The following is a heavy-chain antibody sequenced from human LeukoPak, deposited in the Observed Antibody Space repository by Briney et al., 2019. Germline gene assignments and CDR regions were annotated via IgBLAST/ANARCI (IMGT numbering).Heavy chain of an antibody. V-gene: IGHV5-51*01. CDR3: ARLRDAYPDY. J-gene: IGHJ4*02. CDR2: IYPGDSDS. D-gene: IGHD5-24*01. CDR1: GSSFTSYW. Sequence: PGASLKISCKGSGSSFTSYWIGWVRQLPGKGLERMGIIYPGDSDSRYSPSFQGQVTISADKSISTAYLQWNSLKASDTAMYYCARLRDAYPDYWGQGTLITVSS.